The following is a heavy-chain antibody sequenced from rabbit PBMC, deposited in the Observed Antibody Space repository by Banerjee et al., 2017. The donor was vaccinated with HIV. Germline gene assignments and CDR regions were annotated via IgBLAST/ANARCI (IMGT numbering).Heavy chain of an antibody. Sequence: QQQLEESGGGLVKPEGSLTLSCTASGFSFSNKYVMCWVRQAPGKGLEWIACINTSSGSTVYATWAKGRFTISRTSSTTVALQMTSLTAADTATYFCARCGDNGDGYPYNLWGPGTLVTVS. V-gene: IGHV1S45*01. CDR1: GFSFSNKYV. CDR2: INTSSGST. CDR3: ARCGDNGDGYPYNL. D-gene: IGHD6-1*01. J-gene: IGHJ4*01.